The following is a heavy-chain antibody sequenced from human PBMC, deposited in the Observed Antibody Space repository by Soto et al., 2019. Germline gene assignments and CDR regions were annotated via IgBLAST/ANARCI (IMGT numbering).Heavy chain of an antibody. CDR3: AGGDYYHSSGFYFYYYTMDV. CDR1: GGSISSYY. D-gene: IGHD3-22*01. CDR2: IYYSGST. J-gene: IGHJ6*02. Sequence: SETLSLPCTVSGGSISSYYWSWIRQPPGKGLEWIGYIYYSGSTNYNPSLKSRVTISVDTSKNQFSLKLSSVTAADTAVYYCAGGDYYHSSGFYFYYYTMDVWGQGTTVTVSS. V-gene: IGHV4-59*08.